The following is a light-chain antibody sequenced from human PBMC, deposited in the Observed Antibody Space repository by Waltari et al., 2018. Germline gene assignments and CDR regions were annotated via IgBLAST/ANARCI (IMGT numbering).Light chain of an antibody. CDR1: QGISSY. CDR2: AAS. Sequence: DIQLTQSPSFLSASVGDRVTITCRASQGISSYLAWYQQKPGKAPKLLIYAASTLQSGVPSRFSGSGSGTEFTLTISSLQPGDFATYYCQQLNSYPITFGQGTRLEIK. V-gene: IGKV1-9*01. J-gene: IGKJ5*01. CDR3: QQLNSYPIT.